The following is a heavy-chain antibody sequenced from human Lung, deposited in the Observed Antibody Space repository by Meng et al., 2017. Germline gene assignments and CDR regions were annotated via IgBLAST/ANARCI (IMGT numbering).Heavy chain of an antibody. J-gene: IGHJ4*02. CDR1: CGSCRDYY. D-gene: IGHD4-11*01. CDR3: ARGPTTMAHDFDY. V-gene: IGHV4-34*01. CDR2: INHSGST. Sequence: HGHLHACGAGLLKPSETLSLTGVVSCGSCRDYYWSGTRQPPGKGLEWIGEINHSGSTNYNPSLESRATISVDTSQNNLSLKLSSVTAADSAVYYCARGPTTMAHDFDYWGQGTLVTVSS.